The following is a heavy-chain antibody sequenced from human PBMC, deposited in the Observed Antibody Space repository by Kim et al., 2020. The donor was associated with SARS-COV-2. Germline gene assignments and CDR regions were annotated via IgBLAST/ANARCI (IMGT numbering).Heavy chain of an antibody. CDR1: GFTFSSYG. CDR3: AKVAGYCSSTSCQTPFWYFDL. Sequence: GGSLRLSCAASGFTFSSYGMHWVRQAPGKGLEWVAVISYDGSNKYYADSVKGRFTISRDNSKNTLYLQMNSLRAEDTAVYYCAKVAGYCSSTSCQTPFWYFDLWGRGTLVTVSS. V-gene: IGHV3-30*18. CDR2: ISYDGSNK. D-gene: IGHD2-2*01. J-gene: IGHJ2*01.